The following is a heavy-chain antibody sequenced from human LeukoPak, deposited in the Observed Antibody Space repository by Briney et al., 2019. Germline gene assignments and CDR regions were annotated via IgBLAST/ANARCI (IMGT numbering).Heavy chain of an antibody. J-gene: IGHJ4*02. D-gene: IGHD3-10*01. CDR2: IKQDGSGQ. CDR3: ARSYGHSIDY. Sequence: PGGSLRLSCAASGFTFNSYWMNWVRQAPGKGLEWVATIKQDGSGQYYVDSVKGRFTISRDNAQNSLYLQMNNLRAEDTAVYYCARSYGHSIDYRGQGTLVTVSS. V-gene: IGHV3-7*01. CDR1: GFTFNSYW.